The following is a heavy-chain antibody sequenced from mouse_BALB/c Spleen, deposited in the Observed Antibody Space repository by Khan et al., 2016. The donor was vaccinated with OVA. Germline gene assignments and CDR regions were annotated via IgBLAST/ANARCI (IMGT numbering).Heavy chain of an antibody. V-gene: IGHV1-7*01. CDR2: INPSTAYT. CDR3: ARRGFYGIFSY. CDR1: GYSFITYW. D-gene: IGHD2-1*01. Sequence: QVQLQQSGAELAKPGASVKMSCKASGYSFITYWMHWIKQRPGQGLEWIGYINPSTAYTEYNKNFKDQATLTADESSSTAYMQVNSLTSEDSSVYYWARRGFYGIFSYWGQGTLVTFSA. J-gene: IGHJ3*01.